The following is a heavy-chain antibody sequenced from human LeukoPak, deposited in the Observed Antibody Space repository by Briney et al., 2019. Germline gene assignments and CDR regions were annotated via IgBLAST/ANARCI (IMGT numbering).Heavy chain of an antibody. CDR1: GFTFSSYE. CDR3: AELGITMIGGV. CDR2: ISSSGSTI. V-gene: IGHV3-48*03. D-gene: IGHD3-10*02. Sequence: GGSLRLSCAASGFTFSSYEMNWVRQAPGKGLEWVSYISSSGSTIYYADSVKGRFTISRDNAKNSLYLQMNSLGADDTAVYYCAELGITMIGGVWGKGTTVTTSS. J-gene: IGHJ6*04.